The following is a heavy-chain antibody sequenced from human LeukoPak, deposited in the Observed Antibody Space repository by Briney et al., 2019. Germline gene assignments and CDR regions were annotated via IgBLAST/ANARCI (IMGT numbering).Heavy chain of an antibody. CDR2: IWDDGSNK. V-gene: IGHV3-33*01. Sequence: QPGGSLRLSCAASGLNFNDYDMDWVRQAPGKGPEWVAVIWDDGSNKYYAESVKGRFTISRDISKNMLYLQMSSLRVEDTAVYYCARERGGQDWDFDLWGRGTMVTVSS. CDR3: ARERGGQDWDFDL. J-gene: IGHJ2*01. D-gene: IGHD3-10*01. CDR1: GLNFNDYD.